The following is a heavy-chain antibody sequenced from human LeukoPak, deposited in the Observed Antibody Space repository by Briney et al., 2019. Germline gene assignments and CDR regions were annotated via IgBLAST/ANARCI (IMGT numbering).Heavy chain of an antibody. CDR3: ARDQDDDYGDYPNWFDP. V-gene: IGHV4-38-2*02. CDR1: GYSISSGYY. J-gene: IGHJ5*02. Sequence: SETLSLTCTVSGYSISSGYYWGWIRQPPGKGLQWIGSIYHSGSTYYNPSLKSRVTMSVDTSKNQFSLKLSSVTAADTAVYYCARDQDDDYGDYPNWFDPWGQGTLVTVSS. D-gene: IGHD4-17*01. CDR2: IYHSGST.